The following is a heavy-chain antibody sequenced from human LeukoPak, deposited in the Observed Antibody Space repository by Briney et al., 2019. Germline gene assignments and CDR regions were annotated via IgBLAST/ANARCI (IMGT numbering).Heavy chain of an antibody. CDR1: GGSFSGYY. V-gene: IGHV4-34*01. CDR2: INHSGST. CDR3: AGGYSYGLNYFDY. D-gene: IGHD5-18*01. J-gene: IGHJ4*02. Sequence: SVTLSLTCAVYGGSFSGYYWSWIRQPPGKGLEWIGEINHSGSTNYNPSLKSRVTISVDTPKNQFSLKLSSVTAADTAVYYCAGGYSYGLNYFDYWGQGALVTVSS.